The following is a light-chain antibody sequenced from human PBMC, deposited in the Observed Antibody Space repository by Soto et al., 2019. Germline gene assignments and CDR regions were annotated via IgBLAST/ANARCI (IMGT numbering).Light chain of an antibody. CDR1: QSTSSW. J-gene: IGKJ2*03. V-gene: IGKV1-5*03. CDR2: KTS. Sequence: DIQMTQSPSTLSASVGDRVTITCRASQSTSSWLAWYQQKPGKAPKLLIYKTSSLESGVPSRFSGSGAGTEFTLTIGCLQADDFATYYCQQYSSYSYSFGQGTKLEMK. CDR3: QQYSSYSYS.